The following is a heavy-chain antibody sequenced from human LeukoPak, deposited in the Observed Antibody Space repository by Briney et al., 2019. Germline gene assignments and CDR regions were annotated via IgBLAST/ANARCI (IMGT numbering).Heavy chain of an antibody. CDR3: ARADGYNSNYWYFDL. D-gene: IGHD1-1*01. V-gene: IGHV3-53*01. Sequence: GGSLRLSCAASGLTVSSNYMTWVRQAPGKGLEWVSVIYRGGSTYYAASVKRRFTISRDDSKNTLYLQVNSLRAEDTAVYYCARADGYNSNYWYFDLWGRGTLVTVSS. J-gene: IGHJ2*01. CDR2: IYRGGST. CDR1: GLTVSSNY.